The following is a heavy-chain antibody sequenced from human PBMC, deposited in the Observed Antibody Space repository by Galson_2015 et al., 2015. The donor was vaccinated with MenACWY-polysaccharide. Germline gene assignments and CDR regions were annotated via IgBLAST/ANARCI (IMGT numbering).Heavy chain of an antibody. CDR2: IKQDGSEK. CDR1: GFTFSRYW. Sequence: LRLSCAASGFTFSRYWMSWVRQAPGKGLEWVANIKQDGSEKYYVDSVKGRFTISRGNAKNSLYLQMNSLRAEDTAVYYCARGGRYYDSSGYHAFDIWGQGTMVTVSS. J-gene: IGHJ3*02. D-gene: IGHD3-22*01. V-gene: IGHV3-7*01. CDR3: ARGGRYYDSSGYHAFDI.